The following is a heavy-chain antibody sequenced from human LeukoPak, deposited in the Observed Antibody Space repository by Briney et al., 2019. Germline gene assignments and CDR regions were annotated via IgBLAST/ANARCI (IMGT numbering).Heavy chain of an antibody. D-gene: IGHD5-18*01. J-gene: IGHJ4*02. V-gene: IGHV3-23*01. CDR3: XXXXXXXXSYGRQLDY. Sequence: GGSLRLSCAASGFTFSSYAMSWVRQAPGKGLEWVSAISGSGGSTYYADSVKGRFTISRDNSKNTLYLQMNSLRAEDTAVYYCXXXXXXXXSYGRQLDYWGQGTLVTVSS. CDR1: GFTFSSYA. CDR2: ISGSGGST.